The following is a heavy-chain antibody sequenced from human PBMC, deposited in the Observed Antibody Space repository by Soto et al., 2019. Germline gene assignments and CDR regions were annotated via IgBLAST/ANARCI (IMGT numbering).Heavy chain of an antibody. CDR3: ARQLTMPYYYYYYGMDV. V-gene: IGHV4-34*01. CDR1: GGSFSGYY. D-gene: IGHD3-10*01. CDR2: INHSGST. J-gene: IGHJ6*02. Sequence: SETLSLTCAVYGGSFSGYYWSWIRQPPGKGLEWIGEINHSGSTNYNPSLKSRVTISVDTSKNQFSLKLSSVTAADTAVYYCARQLTMPYYYYYYGMDVWGQGTTVTVSS.